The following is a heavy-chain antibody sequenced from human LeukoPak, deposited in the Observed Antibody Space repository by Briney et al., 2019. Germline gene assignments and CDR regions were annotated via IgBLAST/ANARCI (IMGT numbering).Heavy chain of an antibody. CDR3: AREVKRIAVAGTGWFDP. D-gene: IGHD6-19*01. CDR2: IIPIFGTA. Sequence: ASVKVSCKASGGTFSSYAISWVRQAPGQGLEWMGGIIPIFGTANYAQKFQGRVTITADKSTSTAYMELSSLRSEDTAAYYCAREVKRIAVAGTGWFDPWGQGTLVTVSS. J-gene: IGHJ5*02. V-gene: IGHV1-69*06. CDR1: GGTFSSYA.